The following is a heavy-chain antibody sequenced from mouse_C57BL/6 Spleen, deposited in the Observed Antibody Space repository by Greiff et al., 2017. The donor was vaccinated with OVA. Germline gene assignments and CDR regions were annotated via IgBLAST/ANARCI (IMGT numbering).Heavy chain of an antibody. J-gene: IGHJ3*01. Sequence: EVQRVESGGGLVKPGGSLKLSCAASGFTFSSYTMSWVRQTPEKRLEWVATISGGGGNTYYPDSVKGRFTISRDNAKNTLYLQMSSLRSEDTALYYCARPQTAQATGFAYWGQGTLVTVSA. V-gene: IGHV5-9*01. CDR1: GFTFSSYT. CDR2: ISGGGGNT. CDR3: ARPQTAQATGFAY. D-gene: IGHD3-2*02.